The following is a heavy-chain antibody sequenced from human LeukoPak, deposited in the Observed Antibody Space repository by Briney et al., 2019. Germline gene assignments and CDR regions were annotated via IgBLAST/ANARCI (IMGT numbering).Heavy chain of an antibody. CDR1: LFTLIDYY. V-gene: IGHV3-11*04. CDR2: ISSSGSTI. D-gene: IGHD6-19*01. CDR3: ARDFRIAVADPDY. J-gene: IGHJ4*02. Sequence: PGRSLRLSRADPLFTLIDYYMSWIRQAPGKGREWVSYISSSGSTIYYADSVKGRFTISRDNAKNSLYLQMNSLRAEDTAVYYCARDFRIAVADPDYWGQGTLVTVSS.